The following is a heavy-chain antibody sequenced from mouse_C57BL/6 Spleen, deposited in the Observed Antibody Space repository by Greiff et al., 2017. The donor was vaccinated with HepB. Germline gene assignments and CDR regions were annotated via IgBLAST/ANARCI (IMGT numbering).Heavy chain of an antibody. D-gene: IGHD2-1*01. J-gene: IGHJ3*01. CDR3: AAIYYGNYVFAY. CDR1: GYAFSSSW. CDR2: IYPGDGDT. V-gene: IGHV1-82*01. Sequence: VQLQHSGPELVKPGASVKISCKASGYAFSSSWMNWVKQRPGKGLEWIGRIYPGDGDTNYNGKFKGKATLTADKSSSTAYMQLSSLTSEDSAVYFWAAIYYGNYVFAYWGQGTLVTVSA.